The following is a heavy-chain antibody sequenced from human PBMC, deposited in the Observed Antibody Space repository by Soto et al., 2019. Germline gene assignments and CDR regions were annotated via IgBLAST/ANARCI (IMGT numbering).Heavy chain of an antibody. CDR1: GGSISSDSFY. CDR2: VYYSGST. Sequence: QVQLQESGPGLVKPSQTLSLTCTVSGGSISSDSFYWNWIRQHPGKGLEWIGYVYYSGSTYYNPSLKSRVTMSVDTSKNQFSLNLKSVTAADTAVYSCARAAVKRGRPHCGSTSCVYYFDSWGQGTLVSVSS. J-gene: IGHJ4*02. V-gene: IGHV4-31*03. D-gene: IGHD2-2*01. CDR3: ARAAVKRGRPHCGSTSCVYYFDS.